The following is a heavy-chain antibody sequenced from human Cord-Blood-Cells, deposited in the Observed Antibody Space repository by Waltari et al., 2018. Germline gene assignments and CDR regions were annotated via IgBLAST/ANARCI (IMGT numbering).Heavy chain of an antibody. D-gene: IGHD3-10*01. CDR1: GGSISSGGYS. Sequence: QLQLQESGSGLVKPSQTLSLTCAVSGGSISSGGYSWSWIRQPPGKGLEWIGYSYHIGRTYYNPSLKSRVTISVDRSKNQFSLKLSSVTAADTAVYYCARGYYGSGNFDPWGQGTLVTVSS. J-gene: IGHJ5*02. V-gene: IGHV4-30-2*01. CDR2: SYHIGRT. CDR3: ARGYYGSGNFDP.